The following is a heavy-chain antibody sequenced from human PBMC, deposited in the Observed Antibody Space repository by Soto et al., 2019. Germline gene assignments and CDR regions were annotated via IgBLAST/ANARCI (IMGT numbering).Heavy chain of an antibody. CDR2: ISSSGSTI. Sequence: GGSLRLSCAASGFTFSSYEMNWVRQAPGKGLEWVSYISSSGSTIYYADSVKGRFTISRDNAKNSLYLQMNSLRAEDTAVYYCARGGGSSSWYAFDIWGQGTMVTVSS. J-gene: IGHJ3*02. D-gene: IGHD6-13*01. CDR3: ARGGGSSSWYAFDI. V-gene: IGHV3-48*03. CDR1: GFTFSSYE.